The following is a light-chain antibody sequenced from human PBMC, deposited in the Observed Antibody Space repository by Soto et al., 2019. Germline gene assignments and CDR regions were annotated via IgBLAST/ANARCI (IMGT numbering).Light chain of an antibody. V-gene: IGKV3-20*01. CDR1: QSVSSSY. J-gene: IGKJ1*01. CDR2: GAS. CDR3: QQYDSSPRT. Sequence: EIVLTQSPGTLSLSPGERATLSCRASQSVSSSYLAWYQQKPGQAPRLLLYGASSRATGVPDRFSGSVSGADFTLTISRLDPEDFAVYYCQQYDSSPRTFGQGTKVEIK.